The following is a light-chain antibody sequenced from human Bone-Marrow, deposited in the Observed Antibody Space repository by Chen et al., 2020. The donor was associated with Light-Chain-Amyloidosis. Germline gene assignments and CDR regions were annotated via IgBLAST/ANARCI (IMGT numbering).Light chain of an antibody. J-gene: IGLJ3*02. CDR1: NIVSTS. Sequence: SYLLTQPSSVSVAPGQTATIACGGNNIVSTSVHWYQQTPGQAPLLVVYDDSDRPSGIPERLSGSKSGNTDTLTISRVEAGDEADYYCQVWDRSSDRPVFGGGTKLTVL. CDR3: QVWDRSSDRPV. V-gene: IGLV3-21*02. CDR2: DDS.